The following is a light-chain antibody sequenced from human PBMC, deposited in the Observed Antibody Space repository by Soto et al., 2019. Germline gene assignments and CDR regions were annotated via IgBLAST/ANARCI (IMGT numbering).Light chain of an antibody. CDR2: EVS. J-gene: IGLJ1*01. CDR3: SSYTSSSIDYV. V-gene: IGLV2-14*01. CDR1: SSDVGGYNY. Sequence: QSALTQPASVCGSPGQSITISCTGTSSDVGGYNYVSWYQQHPGKAPKLMIYEVSKRPSGVSNRFSGSKSGNTASLTISGLQAEDEADYYCSSYTSSSIDYVFGTGTKVTVL.